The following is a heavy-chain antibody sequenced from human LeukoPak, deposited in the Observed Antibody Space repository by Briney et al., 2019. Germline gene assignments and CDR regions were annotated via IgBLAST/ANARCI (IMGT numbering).Heavy chain of an antibody. J-gene: IGHJ4*02. CDR1: GFSFNSYG. Sequence: GGSLRLSCATSGFSFNSYGMNWVRQAPGKGLEWVSYISVSDGTIYYADSVKGRFTISSDNAKNSLFLQMNSLRVEDTAIYCCTRDTHFYDYWGQGTLVTVSS. CDR3: TRDTHFYDY. CDR2: ISVSDGTI. V-gene: IGHV3-48*01. D-gene: IGHD2/OR15-2a*01.